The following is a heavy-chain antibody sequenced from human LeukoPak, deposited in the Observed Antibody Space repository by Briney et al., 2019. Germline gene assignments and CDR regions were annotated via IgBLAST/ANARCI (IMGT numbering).Heavy chain of an antibody. V-gene: IGHV3-21*01. Sequence: GGSLGLSCAASGFTFSSYSMNWVRQAPGKGLEWVSSISSSSSYIYYADSVKGRFTISRDNAKNSLYLQMNSLRAEDTAVYYCAGGPSPSYYDFWSGSPHYYYYMDVWGKGTTVTVSS. D-gene: IGHD3-3*01. CDR2: ISSSSSYI. J-gene: IGHJ6*03. CDR1: GFTFSSYS. CDR3: AGGPSPSYYDFWSGSPHYYYYMDV.